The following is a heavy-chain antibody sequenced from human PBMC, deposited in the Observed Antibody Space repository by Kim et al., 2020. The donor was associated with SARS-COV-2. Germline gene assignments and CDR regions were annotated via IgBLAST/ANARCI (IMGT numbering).Heavy chain of an antibody. D-gene: IGHD6-19*01. CDR1: GFTISDYE. J-gene: IGHJ6*02. CDR3: ARDPERIGGGYGYYYYYHAMDV. V-gene: IGHV3-48*03. Sequence: GGSLRLSCVVSGFTISDYEMNWVRQAPGKGLEWVSYISISGSDTYYADSVKGRFTISRDSAKNSLFLQMNSLRAEDTAVYYCARDPERIGGGYGYYYYYHAMDVWGQGTTVTVSS. CDR2: ISISGSDT.